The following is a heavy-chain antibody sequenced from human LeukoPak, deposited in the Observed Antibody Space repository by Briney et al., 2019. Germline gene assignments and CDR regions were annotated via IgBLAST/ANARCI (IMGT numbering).Heavy chain of an antibody. CDR1: GYTFTSYG. Sequence: ASVKVSCKASGYTFTSYGISWVRPAPGQGLAWMGWISAYNGNTNYAQKLQGRVTMTTDTSTSTAYMELRSLRSDDTAVYYCARLIGVTYYYDSSGYYPDYWGQGTLVTVSS. CDR3: ARLIGVTYYYDSSGYYPDY. D-gene: IGHD3-22*01. J-gene: IGHJ4*02. V-gene: IGHV1-18*01. CDR2: ISAYNGNT.